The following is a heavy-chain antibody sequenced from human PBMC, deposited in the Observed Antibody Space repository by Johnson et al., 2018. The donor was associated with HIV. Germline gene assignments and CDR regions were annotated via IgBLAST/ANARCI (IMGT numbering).Heavy chain of an antibody. CDR1: GFTFSSYA. CDR2: MSYDGSSK. CDR3: ARDQASFGVGLASDVIDS. J-gene: IGHJ3*02. D-gene: IGHD3-3*01. Sequence: QVQLVESGGGVVQPGRSLRLSCAASGFTFSSYAMHWVRQAPGKVLEWVAVMSYDGSSKYYADSVKGRFTISRDNSSNTLYLQMNSMRAEDAAVYYCARDQASFGVGLASDVIDSLGQGTMVTVSS. V-gene: IGHV3-30*04.